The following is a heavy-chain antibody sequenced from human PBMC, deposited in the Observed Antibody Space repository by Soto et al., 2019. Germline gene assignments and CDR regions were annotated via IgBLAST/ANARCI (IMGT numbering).Heavy chain of an antibody. Sequence: TSETLSLTCAVYGGSFSGYYWSWIRQPPGKGLEWIGEINHSGSTNYNPSLKSRVTISVDTSKNQFSLKLSSVTAADTAVYYCARGDTRCSSTSCYVGWFDPWGQGTLVTVSS. CDR2: INHSGST. CDR3: ARGDTRCSSTSCYVGWFDP. J-gene: IGHJ5*02. D-gene: IGHD2-2*01. V-gene: IGHV4-34*01. CDR1: GGSFSGYY.